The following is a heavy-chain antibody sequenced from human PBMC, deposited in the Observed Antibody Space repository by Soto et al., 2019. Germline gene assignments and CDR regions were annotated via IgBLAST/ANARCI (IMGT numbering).Heavy chain of an antibody. Sequence: SETLSLTCTVSGGSISSYYWSWIRQPPGKGLEWIGYIYYSGSTNYNPSLKSRVTISVDTSKNQFSLKLSSLTAADTAVYYCARLRGPNYDYIWGSYRSTSSYYYYYMDVWGKGTTVTVSS. D-gene: IGHD3-16*02. CDR3: ARLRGPNYDYIWGSYRSTSSYYYYYMDV. CDR2: IYYSGST. J-gene: IGHJ6*03. V-gene: IGHV4-59*08. CDR1: GGSISSYY.